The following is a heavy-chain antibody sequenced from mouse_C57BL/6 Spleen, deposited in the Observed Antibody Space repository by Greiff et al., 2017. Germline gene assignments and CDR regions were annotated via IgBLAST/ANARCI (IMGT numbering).Heavy chain of an antibody. J-gene: IGHJ4*01. V-gene: IGHV1-80*01. CDR2: IYPGDGDT. CDR3: ARPEEYYAMDY. CDR1: GYAFSSYW. Sequence: QVQLQQSGAELVKPGASVKISCKASGYAFSSYWMNWVKQRPGKGLEWIGQIYPGDGDTNSNGKFKGKATLTADKSSSTAYMQLSSLTSEDSAVYFCARPEEYYAMDYWGQGTSVTVSS.